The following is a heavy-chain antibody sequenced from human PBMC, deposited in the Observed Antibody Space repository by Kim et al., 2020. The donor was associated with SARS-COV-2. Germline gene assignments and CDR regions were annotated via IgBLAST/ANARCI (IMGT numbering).Heavy chain of an antibody. CDR2: IYYSGST. J-gene: IGHJ4*02. Sequence: SSYCWSWIRQPPGKGLEWIGYIYYSGSTNYNPSLKSRVTISVDTSKNQFSLELTSVTAADTAVYYCARHGGNYYDSSGYYSGLGYWGQGTLAT. D-gene: IGHD3-22*01. CDR3: ARHGGNYYDSSGYYSGLGY. CDR1: SSYC. V-gene: IGHV4-59*08.